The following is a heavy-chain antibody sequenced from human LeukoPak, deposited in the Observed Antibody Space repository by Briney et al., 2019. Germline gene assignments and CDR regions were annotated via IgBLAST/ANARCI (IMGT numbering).Heavy chain of an antibody. Sequence: ASVKVSCKASGYTFTSYGISWVRQAPGQGLEWMGWISAYNGNTNYAQKLQGRVTMTTDTSTSTAYMELRSLRSDDTAVYYCASGRYSKYYYYGMDVWGQGTTVTVSS. CDR3: ASGRYSKYYYYGMDV. V-gene: IGHV1-18*01. J-gene: IGHJ6*02. CDR2: ISAYNGNT. CDR1: GYTFTSYG. D-gene: IGHD4-11*01.